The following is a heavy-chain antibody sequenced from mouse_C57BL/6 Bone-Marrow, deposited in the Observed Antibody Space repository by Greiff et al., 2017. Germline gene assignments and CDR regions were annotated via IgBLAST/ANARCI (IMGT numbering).Heavy chain of an antibody. V-gene: IGHV1-54*01. J-gene: IGHJ4*01. D-gene: IGHD2-4*01. CDR1: GYAFTNYL. CDR3: AREADYPYAMDY. CDR2: INPGSGGT. Sequence: QVQLQQSGAELVRPGTSVKVSCKASGYAFTNYLIEWVKQRPGQGLEWIGVINPGSGGTNYNEKFKGKATLTADKSSSTAYMQLSSLTSEDSAVYFCAREADYPYAMDYWGQGTSVTVSS.